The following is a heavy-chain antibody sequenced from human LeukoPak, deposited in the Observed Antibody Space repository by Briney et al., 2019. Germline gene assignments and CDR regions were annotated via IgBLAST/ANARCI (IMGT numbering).Heavy chain of an antibody. J-gene: IGHJ1*01. D-gene: IGHD5-18*01. CDR3: ARGSFSADAPLVLDYFHH. V-gene: IGHV1-2*02. Sequence: GASMKVSCKASGYTFTGYYIHWVRQAPGQGLEWMGWINPNSGGTNYAQKFQGRVTMTRDTSISTAYMELSRLRADDTAVYYCARGSFSADAPLVLDYFHHWGQGTLVTDSS. CDR2: INPNSGGT. CDR1: GYTFTGYY.